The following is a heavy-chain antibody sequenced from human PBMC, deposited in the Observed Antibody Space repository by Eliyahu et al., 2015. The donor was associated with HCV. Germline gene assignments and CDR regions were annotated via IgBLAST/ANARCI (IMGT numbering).Heavy chain of an antibody. CDR1: GGSISSSSYY. J-gene: IGHJ6*03. CDR3: AGFLIVVAQPYYMDV. D-gene: IGHD3-22*01. V-gene: IGHV4-39*01. Sequence: QLQLQESGPGLVKPSETLSLTCTVSGGSISSSSYYWGWIRQPPGKGPGGVGGILFWWGPHHNPSLKSRVTISVDTSKNQFSLKLSSVTAADTAVYYCAGFLIVVAQPYYMDVWGKGTTVTVSS. CDR2: ILFWWGP.